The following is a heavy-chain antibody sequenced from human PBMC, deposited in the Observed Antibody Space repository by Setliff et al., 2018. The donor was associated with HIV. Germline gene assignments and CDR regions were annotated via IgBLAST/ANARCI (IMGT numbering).Heavy chain of an antibody. V-gene: IGHV3-33*06. CDR3: AKAHFGYTYVHRVSWGSDAFDI. J-gene: IGHJ3*02. D-gene: IGHD5-18*01. Sequence: PGGSLRLSCAASGFTFSNYDIHWVRQAPGKGLEWVAVIWYDGTNKYYADSVKGRFTISRDNSKNTLYLQMNSLRAEDTAVYYCAKAHFGYTYVHRVSWGSDAFDIWGQGTMVTVSS. CDR2: IWYDGTNK. CDR1: GFTFSNYD.